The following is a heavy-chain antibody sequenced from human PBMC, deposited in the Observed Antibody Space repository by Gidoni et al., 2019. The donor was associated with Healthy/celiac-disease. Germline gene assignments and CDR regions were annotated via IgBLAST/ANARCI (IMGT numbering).Heavy chain of an antibody. D-gene: IGHD3-22*01. CDR2: IIPIFGTA. CDR1: GGTFSSYA. Sequence: QVQLVQSGAAVTKPGSSVKFSCKASGGTFSSYAISWVRQAPGQGLEWMGGIIPIFGTANYAQKFQGRVTITADESTSTAYMELSSLRSEDTAVYYCARALSYDSSANIFDYWGQGTLVTVSS. J-gene: IGHJ4*02. CDR3: ARALSYDSSANIFDY. V-gene: IGHV1-69*01.